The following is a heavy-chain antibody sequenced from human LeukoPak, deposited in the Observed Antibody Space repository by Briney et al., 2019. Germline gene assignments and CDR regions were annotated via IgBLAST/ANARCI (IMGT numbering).Heavy chain of an antibody. CDR2: ISNSGGRT. CDR1: GFTFSSYA. D-gene: IGHD5-12*01. J-gene: IGHJ4*02. CDR3: AKSYNGYESKPDY. Sequence: GGSLRLSCAASGFTFSSYAMSWVRQAPGKGLEWVSSISNSGGRTFYTDSVKGRFAISRDNSKITLYLQMNSLRAEDTAVYYCAKSYNGYESKPDYWGQGTLVTVSS. V-gene: IGHV3-23*01.